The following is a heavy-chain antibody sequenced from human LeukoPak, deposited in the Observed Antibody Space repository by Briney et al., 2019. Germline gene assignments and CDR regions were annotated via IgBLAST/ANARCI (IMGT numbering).Heavy chain of an antibody. CDR3: STVEHF. J-gene: IGHJ4*02. V-gene: IGHV3-74*01. D-gene: IGHD1/OR15-1a*01. CDR1: GLTLSGYW. CDR2: IDSDESGT. Sequence: GGSLRLSCSASGLTLSGYWMHWVRQIPGKGLVWVSRIDSDESGTSYADSVKGRFTISRDDVKNMLYLQMNSLRVEDTGLYYCSTVEHFWGQGTLVTVSS.